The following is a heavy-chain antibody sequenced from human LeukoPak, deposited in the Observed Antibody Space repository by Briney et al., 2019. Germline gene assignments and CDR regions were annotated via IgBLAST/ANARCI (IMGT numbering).Heavy chain of an antibody. CDR1: GYTFTSYD. J-gene: IGHJ6*03. Sequence: ASVKVSCKASGYTFTSYDINWVRQATGQGLEWMGWMNPNSGNTGYAQKFQGRVTMTRSTSISTAYMELSSLRSEDTAVYYCARMKASIAARLDYYYMDVWGKGTTVPVSS. CDR3: ARMKASIAARLDYYYMDV. D-gene: IGHD6-6*01. V-gene: IGHV1-8*01. CDR2: MNPNSGNT.